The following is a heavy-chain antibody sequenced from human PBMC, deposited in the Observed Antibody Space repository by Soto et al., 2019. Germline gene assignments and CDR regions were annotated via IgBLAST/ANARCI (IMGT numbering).Heavy chain of an antibody. D-gene: IGHD3-3*01. CDR3: ARRGYDFWSGYYESLDD. Sequence: GESLQISCHGSRYSFIIYCIGWVRQLPEKGLEWMGIIYPGDSDTRYSPSFQGQVTISADKSISTAYLQWSSLKASDTAMYYGARRGYDFWSGYYESLDDLGQGTLVAFSS. J-gene: IGHJ4*02. CDR1: RYSFIIYC. V-gene: IGHV5-51*01. CDR2: IYPGDSDT.